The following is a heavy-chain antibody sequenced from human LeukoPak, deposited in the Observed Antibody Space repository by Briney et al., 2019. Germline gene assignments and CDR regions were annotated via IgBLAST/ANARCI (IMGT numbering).Heavy chain of an antibody. CDR1: GGSFSGDY. Sequence: SETLSLTCAVYGGSFSGDYWSWSRQPPGKGVEGFGEMKHSGSTDYNPSLKSRAHISVDTSKNQFSLKLSSVPAADTAVYYCARGNNGAPGGDCYYIDPWGQGTLVTASS. J-gene: IGHJ5*02. CDR2: MKHSGST. CDR3: ARGNNGAPGGDCYYIDP. D-gene: IGHD2-21*02. V-gene: IGHV4-34*01.